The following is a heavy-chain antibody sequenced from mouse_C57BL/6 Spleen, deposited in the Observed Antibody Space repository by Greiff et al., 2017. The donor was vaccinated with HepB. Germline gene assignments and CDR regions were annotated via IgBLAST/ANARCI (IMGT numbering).Heavy chain of an antibody. Sequence: QVQLQQSGAELARPGASVKMSCKASGYTFTSYTMHWVKQRPGQGLEWIGYINPSSGYTKYNQKFKDKATLTADKSSSTAYMQLSSLTSEDSAVYYCASHPSCSPWFAYWGQGTLVTVSA. CDR1: GYTFTSYT. J-gene: IGHJ3*01. V-gene: IGHV1-4*01. CDR2: INPSSGYT. D-gene: IGHD1-1*01. CDR3: ASHPSCSPWFAY.